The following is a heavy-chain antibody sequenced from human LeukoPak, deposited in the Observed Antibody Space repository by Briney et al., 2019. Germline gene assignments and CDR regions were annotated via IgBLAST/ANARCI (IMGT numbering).Heavy chain of an antibody. J-gene: IGHJ4*02. CDR2: IKQDGSQ. Sequence: GGSLRLSCAASGFTFSRHWMGWVRQARGKGREWGASIKQDGSQYYVDSVKGRFFISRENAKNSVSLQMNSLRGEDTAVYYCARGPDFGDRLDYFDYWGQGTLVTVS. V-gene: IGHV3-7*01. CDR3: ARGPDFGDRLDYFDY. CDR1: GFTFSRHW. D-gene: IGHD4-17*01.